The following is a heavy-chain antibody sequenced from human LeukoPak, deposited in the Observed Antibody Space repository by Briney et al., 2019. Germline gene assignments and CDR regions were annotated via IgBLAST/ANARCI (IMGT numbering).Heavy chain of an antibody. J-gene: IGHJ3*02. D-gene: IGHD3-22*01. V-gene: IGHV5-51*01. CDR2: IYPGDSDT. CDR1: GSTFTTYW. CDR3: ARHVGRSSGQNGAFDI. Sequence: GESLKISCKGSGSTFTTYWIGWGRQLPGKALEWMGIIYPGDSDTRYSPSFQGQVTISADKSISTAYLQWSSLKASDTAMYYCARHVGRSSGQNGAFDIWGQGTMVTVSS.